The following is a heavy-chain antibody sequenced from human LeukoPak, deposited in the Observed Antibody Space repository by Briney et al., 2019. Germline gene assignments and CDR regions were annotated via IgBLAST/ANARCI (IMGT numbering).Heavy chain of an antibody. CDR3: ASYGYTSAWTRFDN. CDR1: GGSISSHY. Sequence: SETLSLTCIVSGGSISSHYWGWIRQPPGKGLEYIGNIYYTGATNSSPSLKSRVIISVDTSNNQFSLRLNSVTAADTAVYFCASYGYTSAWTRFDNWGQGILVTVSS. CDR2: IYYTGAT. J-gene: IGHJ4*02. V-gene: IGHV4-59*08. D-gene: IGHD6-19*01.